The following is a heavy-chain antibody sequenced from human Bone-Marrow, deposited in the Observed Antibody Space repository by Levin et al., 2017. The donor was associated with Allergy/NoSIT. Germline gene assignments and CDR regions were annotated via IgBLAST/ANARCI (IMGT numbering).Heavy chain of an antibody. V-gene: IGHV3-11*01. D-gene: IGHD6-13*01. CDR3: ARDSRGIPRTDV. Sequence: GGSLRLSCEVSGFTFSNAWMTWVRQAPGKGLEWVAYISSSGHSKYFADSVKGRFTISRDNANNSLQLQMNSLRSEDTAVYYCARDSRGIPRTDVWGQGTTVIVSS. CDR1: GFTFSNAW. J-gene: IGHJ6*02. CDR2: ISSSGHSK.